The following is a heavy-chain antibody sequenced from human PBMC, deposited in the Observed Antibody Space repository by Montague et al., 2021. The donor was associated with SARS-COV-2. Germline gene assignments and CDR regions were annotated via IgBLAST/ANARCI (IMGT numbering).Heavy chain of an antibody. CDR2: INHSGST. CDR3: ARGRRILLWFGELLSGGDYYGMDV. D-gene: IGHD3-10*01. V-gene: IGHV4-34*01. CDR1: GGSFSGYY. J-gene: IGHJ6*02. Sequence: SETLSLTCAVYGGSFSGYYWSWIRQPPGKGLEWIGKINHSGSTNXXPSLKSRVTISVDTSKNQFSLKLSSVTAADTAVYYCARGRRILLWFGELLSGGDYYGMDVWGQGTTVTVSS.